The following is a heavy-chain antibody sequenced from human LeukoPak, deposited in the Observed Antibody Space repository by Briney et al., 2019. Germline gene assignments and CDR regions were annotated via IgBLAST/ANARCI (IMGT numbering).Heavy chain of an antibody. D-gene: IGHD1-7*01. CDR3: GRSLNWNYPLDY. V-gene: IGHV3-33*01. Sequence: GRSLRLSCAVSGFTFSDYGVHWVRQAPGKGLEWVAVFWYDGSSEYYADSVRGRFTISRDSSKNTLYLQINSLRAEDTAVYYCGRSLNWNYPLDYWGQGTLVTVSS. CDR1: GFTFSDYG. J-gene: IGHJ4*02. CDR2: FWYDGSSE.